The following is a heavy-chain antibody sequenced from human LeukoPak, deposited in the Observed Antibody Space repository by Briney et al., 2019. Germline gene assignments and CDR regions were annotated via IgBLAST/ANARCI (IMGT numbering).Heavy chain of an antibody. CDR2: ISGSGGST. D-gene: IGHD3-10*01. J-gene: IGHJ4*02. V-gene: IGHV3-23*01. CDR3: ALSYYGSGTSFDY. CDR1: GFTFRNYA. Sequence: GGSLRLSCAASGFTFRNYAMSWVRQAPGKGLEWVSAISGSGGSTYYADSVKGRFTISRDNSKNTLYLQMNSLRAEDTAVYYCALSYYGSGTSFDYWGQGTLVTVSS.